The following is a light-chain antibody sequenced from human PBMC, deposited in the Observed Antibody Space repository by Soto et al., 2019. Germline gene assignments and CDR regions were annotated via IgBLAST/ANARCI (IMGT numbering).Light chain of an antibody. V-gene: IGKV3-20*01. CDR2: GAS. J-gene: IGKJ1*01. CDR1: QSVNSNY. Sequence: EIVLTQSPGTLSLSPGDRATLSCRASQSVNSNYLAWYQRKPGQAPRLLIYGASNRATDIPYWFSAGGSWTDFTLTITRLDAEDFAVYYCQQYDSTLPTFGHGTKVEVQ. CDR3: QQYDSTLPT.